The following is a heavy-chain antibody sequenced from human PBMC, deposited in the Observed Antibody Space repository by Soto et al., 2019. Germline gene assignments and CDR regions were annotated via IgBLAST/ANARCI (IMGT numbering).Heavy chain of an antibody. CDR2: IYWDDDK. D-gene: IGHD3-3*01. V-gene: IGHV2-5*02. Sequence: QITLKESGPTLVKPTQTLTLTCTFSGFSLSTSGVGVGWIRQPPGKALEWLALIYWDDDKRYSPSLKSRLTITKDTSKNQVVLTMTNMDPVDTATYYCAHRSTKYYDFWSAQTGGRTSYYMDVWGKGTTVTVSS. CDR3: AHRSTKYYDFWSAQTGGRTSYYMDV. J-gene: IGHJ6*03. CDR1: GFSLSTSGVG.